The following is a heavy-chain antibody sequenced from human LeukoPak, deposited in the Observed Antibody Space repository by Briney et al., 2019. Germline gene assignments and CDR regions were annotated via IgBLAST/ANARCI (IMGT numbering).Heavy chain of an antibody. CDR2: IYYSGRT. Sequence: SETLSLTCTVSGGSISSSSYYWGWIRQPPGKGLEWTGSIYYSGRTYYNPSLNRRVTISVDPHKTQFSLKLSSVIAADTAEYYCARHLSGGYERSGYYPASHKYYFDNWGQGTLVTVSS. CDR1: GGSISSSSYY. J-gene: IGHJ4*02. CDR3: ARHLSGGYERSGYYPASHKYYFDN. V-gene: IGHV4-39*01. D-gene: IGHD3-22*01.